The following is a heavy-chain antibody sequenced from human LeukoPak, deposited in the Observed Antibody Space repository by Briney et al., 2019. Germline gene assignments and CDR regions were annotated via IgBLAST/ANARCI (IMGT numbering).Heavy chain of an antibody. Sequence: GALVKVSCKASGYTFNGYYMHWVRQAPGQGLEWMGWINPNSGGTSYAQKFQGRVTMTTGTSISTAYMEVSRLESDDTAVYYCAKPLWYQLLQGYYGLDVWGQGTTVTVSS. D-gene: IGHD2-2*01. J-gene: IGHJ6*02. CDR1: GYTFNGYY. CDR3: AKPLWYQLLQGYYGLDV. CDR2: INPNSGGT. V-gene: IGHV1-2*02.